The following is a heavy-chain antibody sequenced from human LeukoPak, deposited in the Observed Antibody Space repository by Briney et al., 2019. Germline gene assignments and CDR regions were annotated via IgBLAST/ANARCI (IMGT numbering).Heavy chain of an antibody. J-gene: IGHJ4*02. V-gene: IGHV3-66*01. Sequence: GGSLRLSCVASGFIDSSSDMNWVRQAPGKGLEWVSVIYSGATTSYADSVKGRFTISRDNSKNTLYLQMNSLRAEDTAVYYCARDRRGYGGNFDYWGQGTLVTVSS. D-gene: IGHD4-23*01. CDR2: IYSGATT. CDR1: GFIDSSSD. CDR3: ARDRRGYGGNFDY.